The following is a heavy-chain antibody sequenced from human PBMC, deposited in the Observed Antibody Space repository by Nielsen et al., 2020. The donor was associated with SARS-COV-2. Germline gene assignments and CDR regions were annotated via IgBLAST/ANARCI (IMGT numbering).Heavy chain of an antibody. CDR1: GFTFNNYG. V-gene: IGHV3-20*04. D-gene: IGHD6-19*01. CDR2: INWNGGSP. CDR3: ATDLIAVAGTDYYYYGMDV. J-gene: IGHJ6*02. Sequence: GESLKISCAASGFTFNNYGFHWVRQAPGTGLEWVSGINWNGGSPGYADSVKGRFTISRDNAKNSLYLQMNSLRAEDTAVYYCATDLIAVAGTDYYYYGMDVWGQGTTVTVSS.